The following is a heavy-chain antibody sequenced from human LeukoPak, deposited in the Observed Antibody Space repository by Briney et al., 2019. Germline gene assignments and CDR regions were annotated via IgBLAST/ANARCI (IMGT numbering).Heavy chain of an antibody. CDR2: IWYDGSNK. V-gene: IGHV3-33*01. CDR1: GFTFSSYG. J-gene: IGHJ6*04. Sequence: PGGSLRLSCAASGFTFSSYGMHWVRQALGKGLEWVAVIWYDGSNKYYADSVKGRFTISRDNSKNTLYLQMNSLRAEDTAVYYCARDVVVVPAAHYGMDVWGKGTTVTVSS. CDR3: ARDVVVVPAAHYGMDV. D-gene: IGHD2-2*01.